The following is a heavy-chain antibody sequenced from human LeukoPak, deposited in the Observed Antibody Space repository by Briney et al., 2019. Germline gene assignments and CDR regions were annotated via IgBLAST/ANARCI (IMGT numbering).Heavy chain of an antibody. Sequence: ETLSLTCSVSGGSTSGYFWTWIRQPPGRGPEWIGYVYYKGHTSYSPSLESRVTISVDTSKNQFSLKLNSVTAADTAVYYCARHMTVTYDAFDLWGQGTMVTVSS. J-gene: IGHJ3*01. CDR3: ARHMTVTYDAFDL. CDR2: VYYKGHT. V-gene: IGHV4-59*08. D-gene: IGHD3-22*01. CDR1: GGSTSGYF.